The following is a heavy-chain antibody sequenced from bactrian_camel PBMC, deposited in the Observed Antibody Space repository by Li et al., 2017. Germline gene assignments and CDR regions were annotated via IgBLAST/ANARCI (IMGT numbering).Heavy chain of an antibody. Sequence: HVQLVESGGGSVQAGGSLRLSCAASGYTYNRNCMAWFRQAPGKEREGVARIATGSGNTYYADSVKGRFTISQDNAKNTVYLQMNSLKPEDTAMYYCAARGPYCYTKLSVRGFTYWGQGTQVTVS. CDR1: GYTYNRNC. V-gene: IGHV3S1*01. J-gene: IGHJ4*01. CDR3: AARGPYCYTKLSVRGFTY. D-gene: IGHD2*01. CDR2: IATGSGNT.